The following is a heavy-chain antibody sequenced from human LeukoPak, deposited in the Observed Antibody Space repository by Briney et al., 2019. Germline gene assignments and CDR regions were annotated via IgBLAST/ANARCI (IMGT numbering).Heavy chain of an antibody. J-gene: IGHJ6*03. CDR2: ISGSGGST. D-gene: IGHD1-1*01. CDR1: GFTFGSYS. CDR3: ARGTTGDYHYYMDV. Sequence: GGSLRLSCAASGFTFGSYSMNWVRQAPGKGLEWVSAISGSGGSTYYADSVKGRFTISRDNSKNTLYLQMNSLRAEDTAVYYCARGTTGDYHYYMDVWGKGTTVTISS. V-gene: IGHV3-23*01.